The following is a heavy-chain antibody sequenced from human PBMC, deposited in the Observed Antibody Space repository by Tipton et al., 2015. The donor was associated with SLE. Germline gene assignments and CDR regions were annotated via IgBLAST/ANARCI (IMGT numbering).Heavy chain of an antibody. Sequence: TLSLTCAVYGGSFSGYYWSWIRQPPGKGLEWIGEINHSGSTNYNPSLKSRVDISVDTSKTHFSLNLTSVTAADTAVYYCARVGSWNAIDYWGQGTLVTVSS. J-gene: IGHJ4*02. CDR2: INHSGST. V-gene: IGHV4-34*01. CDR1: GGSFSGYY. CDR3: ARVGSWNAIDY. D-gene: IGHD1-1*01.